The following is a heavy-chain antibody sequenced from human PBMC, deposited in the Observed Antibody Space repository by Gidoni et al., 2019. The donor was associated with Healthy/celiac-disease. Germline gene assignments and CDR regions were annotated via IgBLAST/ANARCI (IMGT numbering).Heavy chain of an antibody. V-gene: IGHV3-23*01. CDR3: ANDPNCSGGSCYPY. Sequence: TFSSYDMSWVRQAPGEGLEWGSAISGCGGSTYYADSVKGRFTISIDNSKNTLYLQMNSLRAEDTAVYYCANDPNCSGGSCYPYWGQGTLVTVSS. CDR2: ISGCGGST. D-gene: IGHD2-15*01. CDR1: TFSSYD. J-gene: IGHJ4*02.